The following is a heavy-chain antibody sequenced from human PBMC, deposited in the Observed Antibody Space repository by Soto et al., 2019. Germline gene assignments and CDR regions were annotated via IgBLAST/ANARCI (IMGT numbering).Heavy chain of an antibody. J-gene: IGHJ5*02. Sequence: QVQLQESGPGLVKPSQTLSLTCTVSGGSISSGNYYWSWIRQHPGKGLEWIGYISYSGSTSYNPSLKSRVTISVDKSKNNFSLKLSSVTAADTAVYYCARVFSDSSSFFDPWGQGTLVTVSS. CDR3: ARVFSDSSSFFDP. D-gene: IGHD6-13*01. CDR2: ISYSGST. V-gene: IGHV4-31*03. CDR1: GGSISSGNYY.